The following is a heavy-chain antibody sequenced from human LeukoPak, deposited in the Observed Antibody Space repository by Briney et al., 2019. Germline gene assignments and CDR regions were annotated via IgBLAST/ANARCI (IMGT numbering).Heavy chain of an antibody. CDR2: ISGSGGST. Sequence: GGSLRLSCAASGFTFSSYVMSWVRQAPGKGLEWVSAISGSGGSTYYADSVKGRFTISRDNSKNTLYLQMNSLRAEDTAVYYCAKDLAAYSSGWLYYFDYWGQGTLVTVSS. D-gene: IGHD6-19*01. CDR3: AKDLAAYSSGWLYYFDY. V-gene: IGHV3-23*01. J-gene: IGHJ4*02. CDR1: GFTFSSYV.